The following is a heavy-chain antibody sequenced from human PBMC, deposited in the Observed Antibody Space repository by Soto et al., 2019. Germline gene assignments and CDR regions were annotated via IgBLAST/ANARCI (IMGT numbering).Heavy chain of an antibody. Sequence: ESRTCPCRVSASTIRGYYWTGIRQPPGKGLEWIGYTYYTATTKYNTSLKPRFTISVATSKNQFSLSPNSVSAADTTVYYCARDVASIGSNHFDSWGQGALVTAPQ. CDR1: ASTIRGYY. CDR3: ARDVASIGSNHFDS. J-gene: IGHJ4*02. V-gene: IGHV4-59*01. D-gene: IGHD3-22*01. CDR2: TYYTATT.